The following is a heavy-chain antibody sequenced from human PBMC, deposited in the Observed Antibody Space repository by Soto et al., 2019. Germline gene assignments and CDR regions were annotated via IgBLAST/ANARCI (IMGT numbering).Heavy chain of an antibody. Sequence: SETLSLTCAVYGGSFSGYYWSWIRQPPGKGLEWIGEINHSGSTNYNPSLKSRVTISVDTSKNHFSPKLSSVTAADTAVYYCARDVYGDYFDYWGQGTLVPSPQ. CDR2: INHSGST. CDR3: ARDVYGDYFDY. D-gene: IGHD4-17*01. V-gene: IGHV4-34*01. J-gene: IGHJ4*02. CDR1: GGSFSGYY.